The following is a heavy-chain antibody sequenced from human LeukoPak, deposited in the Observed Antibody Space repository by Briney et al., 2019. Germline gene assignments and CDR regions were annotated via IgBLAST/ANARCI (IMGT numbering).Heavy chain of an antibody. Sequence: GGSLRLSCAASGFTFSSYSMNWVRQAPGKGLEWVSFISRSATTKYYADSVKGRFTISRDNAKNSLYLQMNSLRAEDTAVYFCARVGALSSSWLLYWGQGTLVTVSS. J-gene: IGHJ4*02. V-gene: IGHV3-48*04. CDR1: GFTFSSYS. CDR3: ARVGALSSSWLLY. CDR2: ISRSATTK. D-gene: IGHD6-13*01.